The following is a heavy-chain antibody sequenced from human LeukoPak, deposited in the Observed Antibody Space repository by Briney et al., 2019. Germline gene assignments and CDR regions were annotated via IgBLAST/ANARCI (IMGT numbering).Heavy chain of an antibody. CDR3: ARAGNDWNTGYYFDY. CDR1: GGSVSSRSYY. D-gene: IGHD1/OR15-1a*01. V-gene: IGHV4-39*07. J-gene: IGHJ4*02. Sequence: SETLSLTCTVSGGSVSSRSYYWGWIRQPPGKGLEWIGSIYDGGSTYYNPSLKSRVTISLDTSKNHISLKLSSVTAADTALYYCARAGNDWNTGYYFDYWGQGTLVTVSS. CDR2: IYDGGST.